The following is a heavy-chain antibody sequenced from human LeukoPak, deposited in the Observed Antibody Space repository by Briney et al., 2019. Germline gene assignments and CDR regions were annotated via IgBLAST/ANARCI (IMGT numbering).Heavy chain of an antibody. CDR3: ARDQYYDSSEEQFDY. CDR1: GYTFTSYY. Sequence: GASVTVSCTASGYTFTSYYMHWVRQAPGQGLEWMGIINPSGGSTSYAQKFQGRVTMTKDTTTSTVYMELSSLRSEDTAVYYCARDQYYDSSEEQFDYWGQGTLVTVSS. D-gene: IGHD3-22*01. CDR2: INPSGGST. V-gene: IGHV1-46*01. J-gene: IGHJ4*02.